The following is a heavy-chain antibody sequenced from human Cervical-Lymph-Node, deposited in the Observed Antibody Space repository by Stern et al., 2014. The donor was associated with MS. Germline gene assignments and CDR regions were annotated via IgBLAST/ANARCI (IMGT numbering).Heavy chain of an antibody. CDR2: IYPSDSDT. CDR1: GYSFASYW. Sequence: VQLVQSGAEVKKPGESLKISCKGSGYSFASYWIGWVRQMHGKGLEWMGIIYPSDSDTRYSPSFQGQVTISADKSINTAYLQWSSLKASDTAMYYCARRHCSSRRCGWFDPWGQGTLVTVSS. V-gene: IGHV5-51*01. CDR3: ARRHCSSRRCGWFDP. J-gene: IGHJ5*02. D-gene: IGHD2-2*01.